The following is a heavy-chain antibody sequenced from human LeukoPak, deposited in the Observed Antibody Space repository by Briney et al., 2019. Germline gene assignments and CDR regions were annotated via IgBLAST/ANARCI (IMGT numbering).Heavy chain of an antibody. V-gene: IGHV1-3*04. J-gene: IGHJ5*02. CDR1: GYTFTSYA. CDR3: ARAESTATTFWFDP. Sequence: ASVKVPCKASGYTFTSYAMHWVRQAPGQGLEWMGWINTGKGNTKYSQKFQGRVTITMDTSASTAYMELSSLRSEDTAIYYCARAESTATTFWFDPWGHGTLVTVSS. CDR2: INTGKGNT. D-gene: IGHD4-17*01.